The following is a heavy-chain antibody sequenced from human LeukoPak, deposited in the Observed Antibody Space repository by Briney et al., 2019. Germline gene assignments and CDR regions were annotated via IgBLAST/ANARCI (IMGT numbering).Heavy chain of an antibody. D-gene: IGHD6-13*01. CDR3: ARADSSSWSFDY. CDR1: SGSISSGGYY. J-gene: IGHJ4*02. V-gene: IGHV4-31*03. Sequence: PSETLSLTCTVSSGSISSGGYYWSWIRQHPGKGLEWIGYIYYSGSTYYNPSLKSRVTISVDTSKNQFSLKLSSVTAADTAVYYCARADSSSWSFDYWGQGTLVTVSS. CDR2: IYYSGST.